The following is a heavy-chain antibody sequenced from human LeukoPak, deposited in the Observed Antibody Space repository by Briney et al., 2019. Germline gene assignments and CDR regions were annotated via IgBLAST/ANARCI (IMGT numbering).Heavy chain of an antibody. J-gene: IGHJ5*02. V-gene: IGHV6-1*01. Sequence: SQTLSLTCAISGDSVPSKSAAWSGIRQSPSRGLEWLGRTYYRSKWYNAVSVKSRITINPDTSKNQVSLQLSSVTAADTAVYYCARGGLWFGTGFDPWGQGTLVTVSS. CDR2: TYYRSKWY. CDR1: GDSVPSKSAA. CDR3: ARGGLWFGTGFDP. D-gene: IGHD3-10*01.